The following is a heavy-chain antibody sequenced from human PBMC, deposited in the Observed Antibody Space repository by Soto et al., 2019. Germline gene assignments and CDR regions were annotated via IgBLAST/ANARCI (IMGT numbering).Heavy chain of an antibody. CDR2: INAGYGNT. CDR3: ARDTGDGTFDF. D-gene: IGHD7-27*01. V-gene: IGHV1-3*01. CDR1: VYTLRNYD. Sequence: QVSWRASVYTLRNYDMHWVRQAPGQRLEWMGWINAGYGNTKSSQKFQDRVTISRDTSASTAYMELTSLRSEDTAVYYCARDTGDGTFDFWGQGTLVNVSS. J-gene: IGHJ4*02.